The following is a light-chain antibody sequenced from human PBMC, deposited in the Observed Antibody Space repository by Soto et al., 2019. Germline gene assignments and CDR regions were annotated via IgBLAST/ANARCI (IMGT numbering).Light chain of an antibody. CDR2: AAS. J-gene: IGKJ4*01. Sequence: AIRMTQSPSSLSASPGDRVTITCRASQGISNYLAWYQQKPGKAPKLLIYAASTLDAGVPSRFSGSGSGTDFTLTISNLQSEDFATYHCQHYYNYPLSFAGGTKVDTK. V-gene: IGKV1-8*01. CDR1: QGISNY. CDR3: QHYYNYPLS.